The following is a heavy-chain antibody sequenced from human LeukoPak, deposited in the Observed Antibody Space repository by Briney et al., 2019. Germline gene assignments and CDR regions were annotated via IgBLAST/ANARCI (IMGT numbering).Heavy chain of an antibody. J-gene: IGHJ5*02. CDR3: AKDPYRVVVATGNYLDP. Sequence: AEGSLRLSCAASGFTFSSYGMHWVRQAPGKGLEWVAVISHDGSNIYYGDSVKGRFSISRDNSKNTLYLQMNSLRVEDTAVYYCAKDPYRVVVATGNYLDPWGQGTLVTVSS. V-gene: IGHV3-30*18. CDR2: ISHDGSNI. D-gene: IGHD2-15*01. CDR1: GFTFSSYG.